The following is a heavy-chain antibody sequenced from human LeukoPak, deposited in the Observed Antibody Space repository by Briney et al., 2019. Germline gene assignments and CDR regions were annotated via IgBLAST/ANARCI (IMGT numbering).Heavy chain of an antibody. CDR3: ARDCSSAGCYSPSLDV. CDR2: IYYSGST. Sequence: GSLRLSCAASGFTFDDYAMHWVRQAPGKGLEWIGYIYYSGSTNYNPSLKSRVTISVDTSKKQFSLRLSSVTAADTAVYYCARDCSSAGCYSPSLDVWGQGTTVTVSS. J-gene: IGHJ6*02. V-gene: IGHV4-59*12. D-gene: IGHD2-2*01. CDR1: GFTFDDYA.